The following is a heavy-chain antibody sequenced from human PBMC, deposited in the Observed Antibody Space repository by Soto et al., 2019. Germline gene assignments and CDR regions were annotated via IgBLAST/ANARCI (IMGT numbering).Heavy chain of an antibody. V-gene: IGHV4-34*01. CDR2: INHSGST. D-gene: IGHD3-9*01. J-gene: IGHJ4*02. CDR3: AGRLYYDILTGYYYFDY. Sequence: SETLSLTCAVYGGSFSVYYWSWIRQPPGKGLEWIGEINHSGSTNYNPSLKSRVTISVDTSKNQFSLKLSSVTAADTAVYYCAGRLYYDILTGYYYFDYWGQGTLVTVSS. CDR1: GGSFSVYY.